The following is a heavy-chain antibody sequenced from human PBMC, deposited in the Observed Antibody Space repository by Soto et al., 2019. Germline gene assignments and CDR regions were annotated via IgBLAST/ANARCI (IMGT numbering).Heavy chain of an antibody. CDR3: ARYKDDGSSWYKSLGY. CDR1: GFTFSSYT. D-gene: IGHD6-13*01. V-gene: IGHV3-64*01. CDR2: ISPNGSST. J-gene: IGHJ4*02. Sequence: GGSLRLSCAASGFTFSSYTMHWVRLAPGKGLESVSAISPNGSSTYYSHSVKGRFTISRDNSKNTLYLQMGSLRSEDMAVYYCARYKDDGSSWYKSLGYWGLGILVPVSS.